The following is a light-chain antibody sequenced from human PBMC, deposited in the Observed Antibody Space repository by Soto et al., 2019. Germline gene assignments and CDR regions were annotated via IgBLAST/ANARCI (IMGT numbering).Light chain of an antibody. V-gene: IGKV3D-15*01. CDR2: GAS. CDR3: QQYNNWPPIT. CDR1: QSVTTK. Sequence: ETIMTPSPATLSVSPGDRATLSCRASQSVTTKLAWYQQKPGQAPRLLIYGASTRASGIPARFSGSGSGTEFTLTISSLQSEDFAVYYCQQYNNWPPITFGQGTRLEIK. J-gene: IGKJ5*01.